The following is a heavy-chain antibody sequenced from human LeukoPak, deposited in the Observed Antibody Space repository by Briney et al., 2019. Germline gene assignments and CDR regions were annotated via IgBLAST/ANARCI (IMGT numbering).Heavy chain of an antibody. D-gene: IGHD3-22*01. V-gene: IGHV4-39*01. CDR3: ARQAVYYDSSGYSTVPNFFDY. CDR2: IYYSGST. J-gene: IGHJ4*02. Sequence: SETLSLTCTVSGGSISSSSYYWGWIRQPPGKGLEWIGSIYYSGSTYYNPSLKSRVTTSVDTSKNQFSLKLSSVTAADTAVYYCARQAVYYDSSGYSTVPNFFDYWGQGTLVTVSS. CDR1: GGSISSSSYY.